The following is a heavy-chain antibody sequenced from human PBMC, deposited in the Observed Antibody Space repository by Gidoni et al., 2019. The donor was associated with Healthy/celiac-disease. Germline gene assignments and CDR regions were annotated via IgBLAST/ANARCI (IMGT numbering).Heavy chain of an antibody. CDR3: ARDRAAALDY. CDR2: IKQDGSEK. CDR1: GFTFSSYW. J-gene: IGHJ4*02. V-gene: IGHV3-7*01. D-gene: IGHD6-13*01. Sequence: EVQLVESGGGLVQPGGSLRLSCAAPGFTFSSYWMSWVRQAPGKGLEWVANIKQDGSEKYYVDSVKGRFTISRDNAKNSLYLQMNSLRAEDTAVYYCARDRAAALDYWGQGTLVTVSS.